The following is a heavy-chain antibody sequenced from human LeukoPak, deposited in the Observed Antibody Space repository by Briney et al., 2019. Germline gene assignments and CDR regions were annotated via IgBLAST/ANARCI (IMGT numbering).Heavy chain of an antibody. J-gene: IGHJ4*02. D-gene: IGHD3-22*01. CDR1: GYSFTNYC. CDR3: ATYYYDSSGYYPYFDY. V-gene: IGHV5-51*01. CDR2: IYPGDSDT. Sequence: GESLQISCKGSGYSFTNYCIGWVRQMPGKGLEWMGIIYPGDSDTRYSPSFQGQVTISADKSISTAYLQWSSLKASDTAMYYCATYYYDSSGYYPYFDYWGQGTLVTVSS.